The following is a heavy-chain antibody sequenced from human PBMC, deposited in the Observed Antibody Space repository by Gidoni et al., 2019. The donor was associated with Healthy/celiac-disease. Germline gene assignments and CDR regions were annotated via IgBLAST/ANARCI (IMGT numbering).Heavy chain of an antibody. CDR2: IYYSGST. CDR1: GGSISSYY. CDR3: ARARYSGYDWGDFDY. V-gene: IGHV4-59*01. D-gene: IGHD5-12*01. J-gene: IGHJ4*02. Sequence: QVQLQESGPGLVKPSETLSLTCTVPGGSISSYYWSWIRQPPGKGLEWIGYIYYSGSTTYNPSLKSRVTISVDTSKNQFSLKLSSVTAADTAVYYCARARYSGYDWGDFDYWGQGTLVTVSS.